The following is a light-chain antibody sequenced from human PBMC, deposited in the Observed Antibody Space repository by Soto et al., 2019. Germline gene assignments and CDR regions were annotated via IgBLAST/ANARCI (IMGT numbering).Light chain of an antibody. J-gene: IGKJ2*01. Sequence: EIVLTQSPGTLSLSPGERATLSCRASQNLTSSYLAWYQQKPGQAPRLLIFGASSRATGIPDRFSGSGSGTDFTLTISRLEPEDFAVYYCQHYESSPPSYTFGQGTKLEIK. V-gene: IGKV3-20*01. CDR3: QHYESSPPSYT. CDR2: GAS. CDR1: QNLTSSY.